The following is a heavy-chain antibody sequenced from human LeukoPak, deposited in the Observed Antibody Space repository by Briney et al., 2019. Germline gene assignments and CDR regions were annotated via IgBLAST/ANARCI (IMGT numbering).Heavy chain of an antibody. D-gene: IGHD1-1*01. Sequence: PETLSLTCAVYGGSFSGYYWSWIRQPPGKGLEWIGEINHSGSTNYNPSLKSRVTISVDTSKNQFPLKLSSVTAADTAVYYCARVTALGRNDDAFDIWGQGTMVTVSS. J-gene: IGHJ3*02. V-gene: IGHV4-34*01. CDR1: GGSFSGYY. CDR2: INHSGST. CDR3: ARVTALGRNDDAFDI.